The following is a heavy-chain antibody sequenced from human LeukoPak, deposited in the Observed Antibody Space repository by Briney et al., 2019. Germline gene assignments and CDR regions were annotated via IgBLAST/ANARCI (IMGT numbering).Heavy chain of an antibody. V-gene: IGHV4-59*01. D-gene: IGHD3-3*01. J-gene: IGHJ4*02. Sequence: SETLSLSCADSGGSLNNYYRSRIPQPPRKRLEWIGDIYYSGSTNYNSALKGRVTISVDASKNQFSLFLSSVTAADTAVYYCARGQPDSPGLGWYYLDYWGRGTLVTVSS. CDR1: GGSLNNYY. CDR2: IYYSGST. CDR3: ARGQPDSPGLGWYYLDY.